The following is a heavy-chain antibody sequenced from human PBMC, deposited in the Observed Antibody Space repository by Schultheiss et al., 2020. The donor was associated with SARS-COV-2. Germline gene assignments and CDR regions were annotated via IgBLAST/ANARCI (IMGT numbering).Heavy chain of an antibody. CDR1: GGSISSYY. J-gene: IGHJ4*02. D-gene: IGHD3-10*01. V-gene: IGHV4-39*07. Sequence: SQTLSLTCTVSGGSISSYYWSWIRQPPGKGLEWIGSIYYSGSTYYNPSLKSRVTISVDTSKNQFSLKLSSVTAADTAVYYCARLPVMYYYGSGSQFDYWGQGTLVTVSS. CDR2: IYYSGST. CDR3: ARLPVMYYYGSGSQFDY.